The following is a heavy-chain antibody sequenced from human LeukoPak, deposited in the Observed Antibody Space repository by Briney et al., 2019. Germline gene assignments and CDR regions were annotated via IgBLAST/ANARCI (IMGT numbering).Heavy chain of an antibody. CDR3: ARDLRGYSYGSDAFDI. CDR2: IYYSGST. Sequence: SETLSLTCTVSGGSISSGGYYWSWIRQHPGKGLEWIGYIYYSGSTYYNPSLKSRVTISVDTSKNQFSPKLSSVTAADTAVYYCARDLRGYSYGSDAFDIWGQGTMVTVSS. CDR1: GGSISSGGYY. J-gene: IGHJ3*02. V-gene: IGHV4-31*03. D-gene: IGHD5-18*01.